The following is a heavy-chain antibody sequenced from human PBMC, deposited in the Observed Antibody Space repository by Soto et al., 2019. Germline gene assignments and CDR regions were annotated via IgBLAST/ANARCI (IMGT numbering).Heavy chain of an antibody. CDR2: IYPGDSDT. D-gene: IGHD2-2*02. CDR1: GYSFTSYW. CDR3: ARGGQGLVVVPAAIEAFDI. J-gene: IGHJ3*02. V-gene: IGHV5-51*01. Sequence: GESLKISCKGSGYSFTSYWIGWVRQMPGEGLEWMGIIYPGDSDTRYSPSFQGQVTISADKSISTAYLQWSSLKASDTAMYYCARGGQGLVVVPAAIEAFDIWGQGTMVTVSS.